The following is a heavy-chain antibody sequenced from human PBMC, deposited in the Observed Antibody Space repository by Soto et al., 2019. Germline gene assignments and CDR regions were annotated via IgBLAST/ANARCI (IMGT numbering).Heavy chain of an antibody. J-gene: IGHJ3*02. CDR2: IVVGSGNT. V-gene: IGHV1-58*01. CDR3: AADVPTYSYESSGYYFDGFDT. D-gene: IGHD3-22*01. Sequence: GASVKVSCKASGLTFIDSAVQWVRQTRGHRLDWIGWIVVGSGNTNYAQEFQGRVSITRDMSTNTVYMELSSLRSEDSAVFYCAADVPTYSYESSGYYFDGFDTWGQGTMVTVSS. CDR1: GLTFIDSA.